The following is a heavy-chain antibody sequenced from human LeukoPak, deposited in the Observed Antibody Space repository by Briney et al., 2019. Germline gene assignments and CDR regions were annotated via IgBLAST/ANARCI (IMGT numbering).Heavy chain of an antibody. CDR3: ARHGYYYYYMDV. V-gene: IGHV4-39*01. CDR2: FYYSGS. CDR1: GGSISSSSYY. J-gene: IGHJ6*03. Sequence: SETLSLTCTVSGGSISSSSYYWGWIRQPPGKGLEWIGSFYYSGSYYNPSLKSRVTISVDTSKNQFSLKLSSVTAADTAVYYCARHGYYYYYMDVWGKGTTVTISS.